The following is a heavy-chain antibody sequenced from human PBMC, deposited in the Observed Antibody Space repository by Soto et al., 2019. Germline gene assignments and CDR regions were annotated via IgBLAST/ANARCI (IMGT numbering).Heavy chain of an antibody. J-gene: IGHJ4*02. D-gene: IGHD1-7*01. Sequence: KASETLFLTCTVSGDTITSFSWNWIRQSAGKGLEWIGRISTTGNTHYNPPLESRVTMSLDTSKNQFSLKLTSVTAADTAVYYCEGESGENWSYEAYWGQGTLVTVSS. V-gene: IGHV4-4*07. CDR1: GDTITSFS. CDR3: EGESGENWSYEAY. CDR2: ISTTGNT.